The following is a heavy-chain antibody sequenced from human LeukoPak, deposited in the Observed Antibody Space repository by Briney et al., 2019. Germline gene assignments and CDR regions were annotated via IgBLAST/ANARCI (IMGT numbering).Heavy chain of an antibody. CDR2: IYYSGSA. V-gene: IGHV4-59*01. Sequence: SETLSLTCTVSGGSISSYYWSWLRQPPGKGLEWIGYIYYSGSANYNPSLKSRVTISVDTSKNQFSLKLSSVTAADTAVYYCARGDDPEGLFDYWGQGTLVTVSS. CDR1: GGSISSYY. J-gene: IGHJ4*02. CDR3: ARGDDPEGLFDY. D-gene: IGHD3-16*01.